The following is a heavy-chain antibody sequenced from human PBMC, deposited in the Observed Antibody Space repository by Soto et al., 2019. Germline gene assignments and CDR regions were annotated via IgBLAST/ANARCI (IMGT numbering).Heavy chain of an antibody. CDR3: ATVPWSYYFDY. V-gene: IGHV1-69*02. D-gene: IGHD1-26*01. CDR1: GGTFSSYT. J-gene: IGHJ4*02. Sequence: GPPVKVSCKASGGTFSSYTISWVRQAPGQGLEWMGRIIPILGIANYAQKFQGRVTITADKSTSTAYMELSSLGSEDTAVYYCATVPWSYYFDYWGQGTLVTVSS. CDR2: IIPILGIA.